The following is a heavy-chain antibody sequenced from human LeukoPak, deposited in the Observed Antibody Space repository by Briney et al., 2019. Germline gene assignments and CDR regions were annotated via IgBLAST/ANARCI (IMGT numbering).Heavy chain of an antibody. D-gene: IGHD6-13*01. CDR3: AGIAAAGTISSYWFDP. Sequence: GASVKVSCKASGYTFTSYGISWVRQAPGQGLEWMGWISAYNGNTNYAQKLQGRVTMTTDTSTSTVYMELRSLRSDDTAVYYCAGIAAAGTISSYWFDPWGQGTLVTVSS. V-gene: IGHV1-18*01. CDR1: GYTFTSYG. J-gene: IGHJ5*02. CDR2: ISAYNGNT.